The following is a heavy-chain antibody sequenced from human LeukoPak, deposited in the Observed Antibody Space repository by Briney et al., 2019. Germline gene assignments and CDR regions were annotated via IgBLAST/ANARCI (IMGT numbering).Heavy chain of an antibody. Sequence: GGSLRLSCAASGFTFSSYWMHWVRQAPGKGLVWVSRINTDGSSTTYADSVKGRFTISRDNAKNTLYLQMNSLRAEDTAVYYCARDSYGLGSNYFDPWGQGTQVTVSS. V-gene: IGHV3-74*01. D-gene: IGHD3-10*01. J-gene: IGHJ5*02. CDR3: ARDSYGLGSNYFDP. CDR1: GFTFSSYW. CDR2: INTDGSST.